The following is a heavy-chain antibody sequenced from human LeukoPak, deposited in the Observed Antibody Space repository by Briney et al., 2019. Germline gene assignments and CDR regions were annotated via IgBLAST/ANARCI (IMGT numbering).Heavy chain of an antibody. CDR3: AGLKGWQVGWFDP. V-gene: IGHV3-21*01. CDR1: GFTFSSYS. J-gene: IGHJ5*02. CDR2: ISSSSSYI. Sequence: GGSLRLSCAASGFTFSSYSMNWVRQAPGKGLEWVSSISSSSSYIYYADSVKGRFTISRDNAKNSLYLQMNSLRAEDTAVYYCAGLKGWQVGWFDPWGQGTLVTVSS. D-gene: IGHD1-26*01.